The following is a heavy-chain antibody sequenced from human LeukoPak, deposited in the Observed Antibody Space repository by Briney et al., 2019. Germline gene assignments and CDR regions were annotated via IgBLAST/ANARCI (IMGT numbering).Heavy chain of an antibody. CDR1: GGSFSGYY. Sequence: SETLSLTCAVSGGSFSGYYWSWIRQPPGKGLEWIGEINHSGSTNYNPSLKSRVTISVDTSKNQFSLKPSSVTAADTAVYYCARGRVRIFGVVTEADDAFDIWGQGTMVTVSS. CDR3: ARGRVRIFGVVTEADDAFDI. D-gene: IGHD3-3*01. J-gene: IGHJ3*02. V-gene: IGHV4-34*01. CDR2: INHSGST.